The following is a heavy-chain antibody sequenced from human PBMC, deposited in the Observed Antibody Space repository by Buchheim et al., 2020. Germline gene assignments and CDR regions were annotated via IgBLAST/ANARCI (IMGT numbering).Heavy chain of an antibody. CDR2: INHSGST. J-gene: IGHJ6*02. V-gene: IGHV4-34*01. CDR3: ARGPIAAAGTYYYYYGMDV. CDR1: GGSFSGYY. D-gene: IGHD6-13*01. Sequence: QVQLQQWGAGLLKPSETLSLTCAVYGGSFSGYYWSWIRQPPGKGLEWIGEINHSGSTNYNPSLKSRVTISVDTSKNQFSLKLSSVTAADTAVYYCARGPIAAAGTYYYYYGMDVWGQGTT.